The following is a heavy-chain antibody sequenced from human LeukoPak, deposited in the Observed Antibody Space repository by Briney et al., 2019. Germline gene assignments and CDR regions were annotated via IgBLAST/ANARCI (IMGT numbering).Heavy chain of an antibody. CDR3: ATSAVVYLLGY. CDR2: ISSSSSYI. CDR1: GFTFSSDS. J-gene: IGHJ4*02. V-gene: IGHV3-21*01. D-gene: IGHD4-23*01. Sequence: GGSLRLSCAASGFTFSSDSMNRVRQAPGKGLEWVSSISSSSSYIYYADSVKGRFTISRDNAKNSLYLQMNSLRAEDTAVYYCATSAVVYLLGYWGQGTLVTVSS.